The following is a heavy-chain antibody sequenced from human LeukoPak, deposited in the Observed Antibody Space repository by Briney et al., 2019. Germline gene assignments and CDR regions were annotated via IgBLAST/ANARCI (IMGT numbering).Heavy chain of an antibody. Sequence: ASVKVSCKASGYTFTGYYMHWVRQAPGQGLEWMGWINPNSGGTNYAQKFQGRVTMTRDTSISTAYMEVSRLTSNDTAVHYCAENRGSERTFDIWGQGTMVTVSS. CDR2: INPNSGGT. V-gene: IGHV1-2*02. CDR1: GYTFTGYY. CDR3: AENRGSERTFDI. D-gene: IGHD1-26*01. J-gene: IGHJ3*02.